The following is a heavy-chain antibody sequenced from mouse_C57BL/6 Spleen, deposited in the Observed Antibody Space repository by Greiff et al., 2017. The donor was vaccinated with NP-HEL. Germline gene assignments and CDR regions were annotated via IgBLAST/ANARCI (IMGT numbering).Heavy chain of an antibody. CDR2: ISDGGSYT. Sequence: EVQRVESGGGLVKPGGSLKLSCAASGFTFSSYAMSWVRQTPEKRLEWVATISDGGSYTYYPDNVKGRFTISRDNAKNNLYLQMSHLKSEDTAMYYCARDPIYYGRSWFDYWGQGTTLTVSS. J-gene: IGHJ2*01. V-gene: IGHV5-4*01. CDR3: ARDPIYYGRSWFDY. D-gene: IGHD1-1*01. CDR1: GFTFSSYA.